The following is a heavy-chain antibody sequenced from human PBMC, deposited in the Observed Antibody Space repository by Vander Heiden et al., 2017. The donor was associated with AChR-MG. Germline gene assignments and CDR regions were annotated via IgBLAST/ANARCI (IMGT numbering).Heavy chain of an antibody. D-gene: IGHD6-19*01. Sequence: EVQLVESGGGLVKPGGSLRLSCAASGFTFSSYSMNWVRQAPGKGLEWVSSISSSSSYIYYADSVKGRFTISRDNAKNSLYLQMNSLRAEDTAVYYCARAGEEQWLVSYYYYYMDVWGKGTTVTVSS. CDR3: ARAGEEQWLVSYYYYYMDV. CDR1: GFTFSSYS. J-gene: IGHJ6*03. V-gene: IGHV3-21*01. CDR2: ISSSSSYI.